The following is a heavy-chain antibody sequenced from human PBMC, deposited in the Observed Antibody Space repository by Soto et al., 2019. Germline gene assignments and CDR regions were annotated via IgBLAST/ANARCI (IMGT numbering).Heavy chain of an antibody. D-gene: IGHD6-19*01. Sequence: PGGSLRLSCAASGFTFSSYGMHWVRQAPGKGLEWVAVISYDGSNKYYADSVKGRFTISRDNSKNTLYLQMNSLRSEDTAVYYCATLSSGWVNKDYYYYYMDVWGKGTTVTVSS. CDR1: GFTFSSYG. CDR2: ISYDGSNK. CDR3: ATLSSGWVNKDYYYYYMDV. V-gene: IGHV3-30*03. J-gene: IGHJ6*03.